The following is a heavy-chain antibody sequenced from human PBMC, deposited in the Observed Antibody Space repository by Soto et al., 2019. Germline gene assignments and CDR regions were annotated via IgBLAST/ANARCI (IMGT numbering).Heavy chain of an antibody. CDR3: ARDQLGGSHRD. Sequence: QVQLVESGGGVVQPGRSLRLSCAASGFTFSSYAMHWVRQAPGKGLEWVAVISYDGSNKYYADSLKGRFTISRDNSKNTLYLQMNSLRAEDTAVYYCARDQLGGSHRDWGQGTLVTVSS. CDR1: GFTFSSYA. D-gene: IGHD3-16*01. J-gene: IGHJ4*02. V-gene: IGHV3-30-3*01. CDR2: ISYDGSNK.